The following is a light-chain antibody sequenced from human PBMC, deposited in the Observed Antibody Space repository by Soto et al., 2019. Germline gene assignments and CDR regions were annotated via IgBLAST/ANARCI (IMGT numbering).Light chain of an antibody. J-gene: IGKJ1*01. Sequence: ETVMTQSPAALSVSPGERAALSCRASQSVSNNLAWYQQKPGQAPRLLIYGASTRATGIPARFSGSGSGTEFTLTISSLQSEDFAVYYCQHYNNWPPLTFGQGTKVEIK. CDR2: GAS. CDR3: QHYNNWPPLT. V-gene: IGKV3-15*01. CDR1: QSVSNN.